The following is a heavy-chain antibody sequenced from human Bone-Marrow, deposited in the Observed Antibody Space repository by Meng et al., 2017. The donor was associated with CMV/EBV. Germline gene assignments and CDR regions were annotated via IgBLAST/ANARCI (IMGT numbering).Heavy chain of an antibody. CDR1: GFTVSSNY. Sequence: GGSLRLSCAASGFTVSSNYMSWVRQAPGKGLEWVSVIYSGGSTYYADSVKGRFTISRDNSKNTLYLQMNSLRAEDTAVYYCARSVGHQIYYYGMDVWGQGTTVTVAS. J-gene: IGHJ6*02. CDR3: ARSVGHQIYYYGMDV. V-gene: IGHV3-53*05. CDR2: IYSGGST.